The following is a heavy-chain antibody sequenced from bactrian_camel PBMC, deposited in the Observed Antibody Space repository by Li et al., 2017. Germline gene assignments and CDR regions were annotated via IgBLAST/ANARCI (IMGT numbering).Heavy chain of an antibody. Sequence: VQLVESGGGSVQAGGSLTLSCVASSSHYTGDCVGWFRQAPGKEREGVASITSGGTTRYADPVKGRFTISKGKAKNTLYLQMNNLKPEDTAIYNCAAKAVLTPSLAPDTYNDWGQGTQVTVS. CDR1: SSHYTGDC. CDR3: AAKAVLTPSLAPDTYND. J-gene: IGHJ4*01. CDR2: ITSGGTT. D-gene: IGHD2*01. V-gene: IGHV3S53*01.